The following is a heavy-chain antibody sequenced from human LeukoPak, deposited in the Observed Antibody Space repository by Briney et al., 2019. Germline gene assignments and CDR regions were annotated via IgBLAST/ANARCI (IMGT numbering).Heavy chain of an antibody. Sequence: GGSLRLSCAASGITVSSNYMSWVRQAPGKGLEWVSVIYSGGSTYYADSVKGRFTISRDNSKNTLYLQMNSLRAEDTAVYYCARGVAAAGTSDAFDIWGQGTMVTVSS. CDR1: GITVSSNY. D-gene: IGHD6-13*01. CDR2: IYSGGST. CDR3: ARGVAAAGTSDAFDI. J-gene: IGHJ3*02. V-gene: IGHV3-53*01.